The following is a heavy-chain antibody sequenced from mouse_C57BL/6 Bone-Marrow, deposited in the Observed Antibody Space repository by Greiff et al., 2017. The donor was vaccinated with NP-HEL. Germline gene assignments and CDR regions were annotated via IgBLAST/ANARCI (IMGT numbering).Heavy chain of an antibody. CDR3: ATPITTVGYWYFDV. D-gene: IGHD1-1*01. J-gene: IGHJ1*03. V-gene: IGHV1-81*01. Sequence: VQLQQSGAELARPGASVKLSCKASGYTFTSYGISWVKQRTGQGLEWIGEIYPRSGNTYYNEKFKGKATLTADKSSSTAYMELRSLTSEDSAVYFCATPITTVGYWYFDVWGTGTTVTVSS. CDR1: GYTFTSYG. CDR2: IYPRSGNT.